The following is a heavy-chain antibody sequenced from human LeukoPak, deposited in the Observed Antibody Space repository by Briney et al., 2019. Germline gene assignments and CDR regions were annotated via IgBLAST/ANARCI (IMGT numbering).Heavy chain of an antibody. CDR2: IYYSGST. CDR1: GGSISSYY. Sequence: SETLSLTCTVSGGSISSYYWSWIRQPPGKGLEWIGYIYYSGSTNYNPSLKSRVTISVDTSKYQFSLKLSSVTAADTAVYYCARAHDFWSGYPDYWGQGTLVTVSS. D-gene: IGHD3-3*01. CDR3: ARAHDFWSGYPDY. V-gene: IGHV4-59*01. J-gene: IGHJ4*02.